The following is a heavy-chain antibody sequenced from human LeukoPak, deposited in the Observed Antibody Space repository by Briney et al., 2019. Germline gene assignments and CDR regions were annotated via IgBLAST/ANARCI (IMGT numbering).Heavy chain of an antibody. CDR3: ARGGRYFDWLLAYYYYYGMDV. CDR2: ISYDGSNK. D-gene: IGHD3-9*01. J-gene: IGHJ6*02. CDR1: GFTFSSYA. Sequence: GGSLRLSCAASGFTFSSYAMHWVRQAPGKGLEWVAVISYDGSNKYYADSVKGRFTISRDNSENTLYLQMNSLRAEDTAVYYCARGGRYFDWLLAYYYYYGMDVWGQGTTVTVSS. V-gene: IGHV3-30*04.